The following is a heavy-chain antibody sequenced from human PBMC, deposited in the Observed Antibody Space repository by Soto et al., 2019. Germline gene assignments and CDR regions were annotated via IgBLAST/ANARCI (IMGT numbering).Heavy chain of an antibody. CDR1: GFTFSSFA. CDR3: ARYLMAGTFPSGRVVDY. Sequence: PWGSLRLSGAASGFTFSSFAMHWVRQALCKGLEWVAVISYDGSNKYYADSVKDRFSISRDNSQNTLYLQINSLRAEDTAVYYCARYLMAGTFPSGRVVDYWGQGTLVT. J-gene: IGHJ4*02. V-gene: IGHV3-30-3*01. D-gene: IGHD6-19*01. CDR2: ISYDGSNK.